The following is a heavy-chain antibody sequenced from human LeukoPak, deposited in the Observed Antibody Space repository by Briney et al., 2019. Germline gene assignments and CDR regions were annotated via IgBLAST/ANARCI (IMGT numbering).Heavy chain of an antibody. CDR2: ISGSGGST. J-gene: IGHJ4*02. D-gene: IGHD2-2*01. Sequence: GGSLRLSCAASGFTLDDYVMHWVRQAPGKGLEWVSAISGSGGSTYYADSVKGRFTISRDNSKNTLYLQMNSLRAEDTAVYYCAKDRDQAFDYWGQGTLVTVSP. CDR1: GFTLDDYV. V-gene: IGHV3-23*01. CDR3: AKDRDQAFDY.